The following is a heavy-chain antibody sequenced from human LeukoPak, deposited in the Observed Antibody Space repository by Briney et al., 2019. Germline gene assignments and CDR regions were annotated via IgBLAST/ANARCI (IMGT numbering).Heavy chain of an antibody. CDR3: ARGEGYDILTGYYEYNWFDP. Sequence: GESLKISCAASGFTFSSYWMSWVRQAPGKGLEWVANIKQDGSEKYYVDSVKGRFTISRDNAKNSLYLQVNSLRAEDTAVYYCARGEGYDILTGYYEYNWFDPWGQGTLVTVSS. J-gene: IGHJ5*02. D-gene: IGHD3-9*01. CDR1: GFTFSSYW. V-gene: IGHV3-7*01. CDR2: IKQDGSEK.